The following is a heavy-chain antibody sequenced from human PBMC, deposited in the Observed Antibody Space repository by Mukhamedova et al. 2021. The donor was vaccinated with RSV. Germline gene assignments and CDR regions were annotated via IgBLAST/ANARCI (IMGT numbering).Heavy chain of an antibody. J-gene: IGHJ4*02. Sequence: PGQGLEWMGWINPNSAGTNYAQKFQGRVTMTRDTSISTAYMELSRLRSDDTAVYYCARLRIAVAGYFDYWGQGTLV. V-gene: IGHV1-2*02. CDR2: INPNSAGT. CDR3: ARLRIAVAGYFDY. D-gene: IGHD6-19*01.